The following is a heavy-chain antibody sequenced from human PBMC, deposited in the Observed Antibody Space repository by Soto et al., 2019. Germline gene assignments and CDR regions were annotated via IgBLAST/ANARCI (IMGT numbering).Heavy chain of an antibody. D-gene: IGHD6-13*01. CDR1: GYTFTSYY. Sequence: RASVKVSCKASGYTFTSYYMHWVRQAPGQGLEWMGIINPSGGSTSYAQKFQGRVTMTRDTSTSTVYMELSSLRSEDTAVYYCARSSSFFNYYYYYYMDVWGKGTTVTVSS. CDR3: ARSSSFFNYYYYYYMDV. CDR2: INPSGGST. J-gene: IGHJ6*03. V-gene: IGHV1-46*03.